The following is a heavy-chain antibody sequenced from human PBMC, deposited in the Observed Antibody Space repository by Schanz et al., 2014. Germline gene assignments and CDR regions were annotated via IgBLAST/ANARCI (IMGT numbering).Heavy chain of an antibody. CDR2: INPNSGGT. CDR3: ARDGHSSIWDSYYFYGLDV. CDR1: GHPFTAYY. J-gene: IGHJ6*02. V-gene: IGHV1-2*06. D-gene: IGHD6-13*01. Sequence: QVQLVQSGAEAKKPGASVKVSCKASGHPFTAYYMHWVRQAPGQGLEWRGRINPNSGGTNYAGTFQGRVTMTRDTSTSTVYVELSRLTSDDTALYYCARDGHSSIWDSYYFYGLDVWGQGTTVTVSS.